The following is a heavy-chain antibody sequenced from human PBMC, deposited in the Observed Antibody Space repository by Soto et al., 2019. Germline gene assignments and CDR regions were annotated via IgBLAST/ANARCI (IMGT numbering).Heavy chain of an antibody. CDR3: AEDAIKSSSWYKIFDY. V-gene: IGHV3-23*01. CDR2: ISGSGGST. D-gene: IGHD6-13*01. Sequence: GGSLRLSCAASGLTFSSYAMSWVRQAPGKGLEWVSAISGSGGSTYYADSVKGRFTISRDNSKNTLYLQMNSLRAEDTAVYYCAEDAIKSSSWYKIFDYWGQGTLVTVSS. CDR1: GLTFSSYA. J-gene: IGHJ4*02.